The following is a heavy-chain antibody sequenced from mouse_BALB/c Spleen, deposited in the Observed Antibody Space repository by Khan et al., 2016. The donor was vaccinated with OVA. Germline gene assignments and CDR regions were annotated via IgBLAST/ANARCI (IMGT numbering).Heavy chain of an antibody. J-gene: IGHJ4*01. CDR2: IWSDGST. V-gene: IGHV2-6-1*01. CDR1: GFSLTNYG. D-gene: IGHD2-10*01. CDR3: ARQPYYHYNIMDY. Sequence: QVRLQQSGPGLVAASQSLSITCTISGFSLTNYGVHWVRQPPGKGLEWLVVIWSDGSTTYNSAHKSRLTISKDNSKSQVFLKMNSLQTDDTAVYFCARQPYYHYNIMDYWGQGTSVTVSS.